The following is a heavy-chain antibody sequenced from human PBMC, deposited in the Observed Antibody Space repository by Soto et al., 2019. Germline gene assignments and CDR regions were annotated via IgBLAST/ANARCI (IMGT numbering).Heavy chain of an antibody. CDR1: GFTFSSYS. D-gene: IGHD1-26*01. CDR3: WSARAGAKYGLDA. Sequence: GGSLRLSCAASGFTFSSYSMNWVHQAPGKGLEWVSYISSSSRTKYYVDSVRGRFTISRDNAKNSLYLQMNSLRDEDTAVYYWWSARAGAKYGLDAWAQGTPLPVSS. CDR2: ISSSSRTK. J-gene: IGHJ6*02. V-gene: IGHV3-48*02.